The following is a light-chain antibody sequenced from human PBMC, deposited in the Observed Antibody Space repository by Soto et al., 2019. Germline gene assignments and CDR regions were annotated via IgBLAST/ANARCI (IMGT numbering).Light chain of an antibody. CDR3: QQFANSWT. Sequence: DIQMTQSPSTLSASVGDRVTITCRASQTISSWLAWYQQKAGKAPSLLIFDASTLHSGVPSRFSGSGSGTEFTLTISSLQPDDFATYYCQQFANSWTFGQGTKVDIK. CDR1: QTISSW. J-gene: IGKJ1*01. CDR2: DAS. V-gene: IGKV1-5*01.